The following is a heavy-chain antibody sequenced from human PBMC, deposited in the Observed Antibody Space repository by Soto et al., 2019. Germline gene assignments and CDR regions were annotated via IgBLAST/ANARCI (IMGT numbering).Heavy chain of an antibody. D-gene: IGHD3-10*01. CDR2: VIPVFGLA. CDR3: ARGKSYYGSGKGIXDYYSLDV. J-gene: IGHJ6*02. V-gene: IGHV1-69*17. CDR1: GGTFSSYA. Sequence: QVQLVQSGAEVKKPGSSVKVSCKSSGGTFSSYAISWVRQAPGQGLEWMGGVIPVFGLATYAQKVQGRVTITADKSTNTAYMEVSSLRSEDTAVYYCARGKSYYGSGKGIXDYYSLDVWGQGTTVTVSS.